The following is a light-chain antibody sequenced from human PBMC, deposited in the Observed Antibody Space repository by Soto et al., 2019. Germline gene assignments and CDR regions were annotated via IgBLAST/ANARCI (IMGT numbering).Light chain of an antibody. Sequence: DIQMTPSPSSLSASVGDRVTITCRASQSISTFLNWYQQKPGKAPKLLIFAASNLQSGVPSRFSGSGSGTDFTLTISNLQPEDFATYYCQRSNMFGQGTKVEIK. CDR2: AAS. CDR1: QSISTF. V-gene: IGKV1-39*01. J-gene: IGKJ1*01. CDR3: QRSNM.